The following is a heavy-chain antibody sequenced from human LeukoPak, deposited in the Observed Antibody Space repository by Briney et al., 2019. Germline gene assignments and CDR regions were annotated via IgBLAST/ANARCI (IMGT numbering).Heavy chain of an antibody. V-gene: IGHV1-69*06. CDR2: IIPIFGTA. Sequence: SVKVSCKASGGTFSSYALSWVRQAPGQGLEWMGRIIPIFGTASYAQKFQGRVTITADKSTSTAYMELSSLRSEDTAVYYCASYDSCGSNFDYWGQGTLVTVSS. D-gene: IGHD3-22*01. CDR3: ASYDSCGSNFDY. CDR1: GGTFSSYA. J-gene: IGHJ4*02.